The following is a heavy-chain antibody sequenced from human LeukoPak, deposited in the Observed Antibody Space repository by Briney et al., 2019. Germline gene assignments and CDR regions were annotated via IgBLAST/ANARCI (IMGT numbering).Heavy chain of an antibody. Sequence: GGSLRLSCTASGFIFSSNGMNWVRQAPGKGLEWVAVISYDGSNKYYADSVKGRFTISRDNSKNTLYLQMNSLRAEDTAVYYCARDVDMGGSLDYWGQGTLVTVSS. D-gene: IGHD5-24*01. J-gene: IGHJ4*02. CDR2: ISYDGSNK. CDR3: ARDVDMGGSLDY. V-gene: IGHV3-30*03. CDR1: GFIFSSNG.